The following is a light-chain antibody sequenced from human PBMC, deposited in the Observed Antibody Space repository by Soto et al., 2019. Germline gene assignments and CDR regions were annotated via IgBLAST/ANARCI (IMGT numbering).Light chain of an antibody. Sequence: DIQMTQSPSSLSASVGDRVTIACRASQSISSYLNWYQQKPGKAPRLLIFGASNLQSGVPSTFRGSGSGTDFTLTITSLQPQDFATYYCQQSYCSPLTFGGGTKVEIK. J-gene: IGKJ4*01. CDR1: QSISSY. CDR3: QQSYCSPLT. V-gene: IGKV1-39*01. CDR2: GAS.